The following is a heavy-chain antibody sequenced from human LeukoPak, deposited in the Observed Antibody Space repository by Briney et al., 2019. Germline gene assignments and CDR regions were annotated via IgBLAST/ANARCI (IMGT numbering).Heavy chain of an antibody. CDR2: IYTSGNT. Sequence: PSETLSLTCAVSGYSISTGSYWVWIRQPAGKGLEWIGRIYTSGNTNYNPSLRSRVTILVDKSKNQFSLKLRSMTAADTAVYYCAGGSFDFWSGYYPYWGQGTLVTVSA. D-gene: IGHD3-3*01. V-gene: IGHV4-38-2*01. J-gene: IGHJ4*02. CDR3: AGGSFDFWSGYYPY. CDR1: GYSISTGSY.